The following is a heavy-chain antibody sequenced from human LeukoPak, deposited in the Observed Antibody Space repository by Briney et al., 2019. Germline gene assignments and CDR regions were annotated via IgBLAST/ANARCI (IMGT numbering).Heavy chain of an antibody. CDR3: ARDNGVSFDY. CDR2: IYYSGST. J-gene: IGHJ4*02. Sequence: SETLSLTCTVSGGSISSYYWTWIRQPPGKGLEWIGYIYYSGSTNYNPSLKSRVTISVDTSKNQFSLKLSSVTAADTAVYYCARDNGVSFDYCGQGTLVTVSS. CDR1: GGSISSYY. V-gene: IGHV4-59*01. D-gene: IGHD2-8*01.